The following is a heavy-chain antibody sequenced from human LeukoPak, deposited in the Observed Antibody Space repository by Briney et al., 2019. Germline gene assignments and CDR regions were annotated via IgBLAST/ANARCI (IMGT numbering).Heavy chain of an antibody. Sequence: APVKVSCKASGYTFTSYYMHWVRQAPGQGLEWMGIINPSGGSTSYAQKFQGRVTMTRDTSTSTVYMELSSLRSEDTAVYYCAREGSSGWYAKVFDYWGQGTLVTVSS. CDR2: INPSGGST. CDR3: AREGSSGWYAKVFDY. J-gene: IGHJ4*02. V-gene: IGHV1-46*01. D-gene: IGHD6-19*01. CDR1: GYTFTSYY.